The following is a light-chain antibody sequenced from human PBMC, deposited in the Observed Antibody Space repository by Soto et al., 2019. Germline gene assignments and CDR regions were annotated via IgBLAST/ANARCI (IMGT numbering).Light chain of an antibody. V-gene: IGLV1-47*02. CDR2: HDE. Sequence: QLVLTQPPSASGTPGQRVTISCSGGRSNIGTNAVNWYQQLPGTAPKLLMFHDERRPSGVPDRFSGSKSGTSASLAISGLRSEDEADYYCAAWDDSLGGSWVFGGGTKLTVL. J-gene: IGLJ3*02. CDR3: AAWDDSLGGSWV. CDR1: RSNIGTNA.